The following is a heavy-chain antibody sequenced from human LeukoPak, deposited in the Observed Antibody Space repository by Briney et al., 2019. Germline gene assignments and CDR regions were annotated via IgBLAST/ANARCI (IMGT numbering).Heavy chain of an antibody. CDR1: GFTFSSYG. CDR2: TRNDGSNK. J-gene: IGHJ4*02. Sequence: GGSLRLSCAASGFTFSSYGMHWVRQAPGKGLEWVAFTRNDGSNKYYADSVKGRFTISRDNSKNTMYLEMNSLSSEDTAVYYCAKSQNSGGYRPFDYWGQGTLVTVSS. D-gene: IGHD2-15*01. V-gene: IGHV3-30*02. CDR3: AKSQNSGGYRPFDY.